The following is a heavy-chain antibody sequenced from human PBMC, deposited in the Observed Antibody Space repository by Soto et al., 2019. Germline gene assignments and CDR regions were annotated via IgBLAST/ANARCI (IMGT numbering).Heavy chain of an antibody. CDR2: IYWDDDK. D-gene: IGHD5-18*01. J-gene: IGHJ4*02. CDR1: GFSLTTSGVG. Sequence: ITLKESGPTRVRPTQTLALTCTFSGFSLTTSGVGVGWIRKTPGKALEWLAVIYWDDDKRYSPSLKSRLTITKDTSKNQVDLTMADMDPVDTATYFCAHRGYMYGNWDHGYFDYWGQGTLVTVSS. CDR3: AHRGYMYGNWDHGYFDY. V-gene: IGHV2-5*02.